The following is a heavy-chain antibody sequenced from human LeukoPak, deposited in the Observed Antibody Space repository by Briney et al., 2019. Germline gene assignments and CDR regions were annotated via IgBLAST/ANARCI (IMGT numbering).Heavy chain of an antibody. CDR1: GFTFSSYS. CDR2: ISSSSSTI. Sequence: GGSLRLSCAASGFTFSSYSMNWVRQAPGKGLEWVSYISSSSSTIYYADSVKGRFTISRDNAKNSLYPQMNSLRAEDTAVYYCARAASNYYDAQLDYWGQGTLVTVSS. CDR3: ARAASNYYDAQLDY. V-gene: IGHV3-48*04. D-gene: IGHD3-22*01. J-gene: IGHJ4*02.